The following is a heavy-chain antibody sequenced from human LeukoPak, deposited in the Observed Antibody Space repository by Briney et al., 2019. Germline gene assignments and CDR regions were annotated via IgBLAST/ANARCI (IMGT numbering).Heavy chain of an antibody. CDR2: IYYSGST. CDR3: ARDCSGGSCSWFHFGY. Sequence: SETLSLTCTVSGGSISSYYWSWIRQPPGKGLEWIGHIYYSGSTNYNPSLKSRVTISVDTSKNQFSPKLSSVTAADTAVYYCARDCSGGSCSWFHFGYWGQGTLVTVSS. J-gene: IGHJ4*02. V-gene: IGHV4-59*01. D-gene: IGHD2-15*01. CDR1: GGSISSYY.